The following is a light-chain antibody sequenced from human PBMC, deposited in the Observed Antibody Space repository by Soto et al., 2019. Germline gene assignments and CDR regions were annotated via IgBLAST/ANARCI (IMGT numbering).Light chain of an antibody. CDR2: GAS. CDR1: QSVSSSY. Sequence: EIGLTQSPGTLSLSTGERATLSCRASQSVSSSYLAWYQQKPGQAPRLLIYGASSRATGIPDRFSGSGSGTDFTLTISRLEPEDFAVYYCQQYGSSFGQGTKVDIK. J-gene: IGKJ1*01. V-gene: IGKV3-20*01. CDR3: QQYGSS.